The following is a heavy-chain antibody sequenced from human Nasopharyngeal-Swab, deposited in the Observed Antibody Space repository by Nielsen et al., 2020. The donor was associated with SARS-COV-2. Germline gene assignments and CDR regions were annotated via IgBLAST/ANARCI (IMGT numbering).Heavy chain of an antibody. D-gene: IGHD3-9*01. CDR3: TRLTYYYDSSSGG. CDR2: VNADGGTT. J-gene: IGHJ4*02. Sequence: VRQAPGKGLVWVSHVNADGGTTTYADSVKGRFTISRVNAKNTLYLQMDDLRAEDTAVYYCTRLTYYYDSSSGGWGQGTLVTVSS. V-gene: IGHV3-74*01.